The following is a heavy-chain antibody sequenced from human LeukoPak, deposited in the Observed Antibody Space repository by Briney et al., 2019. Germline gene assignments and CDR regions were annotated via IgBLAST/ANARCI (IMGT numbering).Heavy chain of an antibody. CDR3: ARTAYTYCGGDCYQGAFDI. Sequence: GGSLRLSCAASGFTFSSYEMNWVRQAPGKGLEWVSYISSSSYIYYADSVKGRFTISRDNAKNSLYLQMNSLRAEDTAVYYCARTAYTYCGGDCYQGAFDIWGQGTMVTVSS. CDR2: ISSSSYI. D-gene: IGHD2-21*02. V-gene: IGHV3-48*03. J-gene: IGHJ3*02. CDR1: GFTFSSYE.